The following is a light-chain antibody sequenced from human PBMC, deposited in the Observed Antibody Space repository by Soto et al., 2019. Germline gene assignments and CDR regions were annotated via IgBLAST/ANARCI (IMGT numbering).Light chain of an antibody. V-gene: IGLV2-14*01. CDR1: SSDVGGYNY. CDR2: DVS. Sequence: QSVLTQPASVSGSPGQSITISCTGTSSDVGGYNYVSWYQQHPGKAPKLMIYDVSNRPSGVSNRFSGSKSGNTASLTISGLQAEDDADYYCSSYTSSSTQVFGSGTKLIVL. CDR3: SSYTSSSTQV. J-gene: IGLJ1*01.